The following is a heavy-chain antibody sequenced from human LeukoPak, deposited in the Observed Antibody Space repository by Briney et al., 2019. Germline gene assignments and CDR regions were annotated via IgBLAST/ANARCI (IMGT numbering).Heavy chain of an antibody. V-gene: IGHV3-7*01. CDR2: TKQDGSEK. D-gene: IGHD2-2*01. Sequence: GGSLRLSCAASGFTFSSYWMTWVRQAPGKGLEWVAKTKQDGSEKYYVDSVKGQFTISRDNAKNSLYLQMSSLRAEDTAVYYCARGSYQFDYWGQGTLVTVSS. CDR1: GFTFSSYW. CDR3: ARGSYQFDY. J-gene: IGHJ4*02.